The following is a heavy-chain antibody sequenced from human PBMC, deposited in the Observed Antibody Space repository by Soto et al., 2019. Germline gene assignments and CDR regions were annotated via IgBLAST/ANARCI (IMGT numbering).Heavy chain of an antibody. CDR2: IIPIFGTA. CDR3: ARDRPGLRLGELSLYYYYGMDV. V-gene: IGHV1-69*13. CDR1: GGTFSSYA. J-gene: IGHJ6*02. Sequence: SVKVSCKASGGTFSSYAISWVRQAPGQGREWMGGIIPIFGTANYAQKFQGRVTITADESTSTAYMELSSLRSEDTAVYYCARDRPGLRLGELSLYYYYGMDVWGQGTTVTV. D-gene: IGHD3-16*02.